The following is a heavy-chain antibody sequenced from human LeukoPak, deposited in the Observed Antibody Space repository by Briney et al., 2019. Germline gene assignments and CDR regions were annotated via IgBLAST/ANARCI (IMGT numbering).Heavy chain of an antibody. D-gene: IGHD3-10*01. Sequence: EGSLRLSCAASGFTFSRYWMSWVRQAPGKGLEWVANIKQDGSEKYYVDSVKGRFTISRDNSKNSLYLQMSSLRAEDTAVYYCARDDYYGWGSYDYWGQGTLVTVSS. CDR3: ARDDYYGWGSYDY. CDR1: GFTFSRYW. CDR2: IKQDGSEK. J-gene: IGHJ4*02. V-gene: IGHV3-7*04.